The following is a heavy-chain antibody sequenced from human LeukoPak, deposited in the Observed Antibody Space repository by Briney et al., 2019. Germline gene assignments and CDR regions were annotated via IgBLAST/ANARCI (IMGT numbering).Heavy chain of an antibody. D-gene: IGHD2-21*01. V-gene: IGHV1-2*02. CDR3: ARADRLDGGPYLIGP. CDR2: INPNSGGT. J-gene: IGHJ5*02. Sequence: ASVKVSCKTSGYSFTDYFMHWVRQAPGQGLEWMGWINPNSGGTSSAQKFQGRVAMTRDTSITTVYMEVSWLTSDDTAIYYCARADRLDGGPYLIGPWGQGTLVTVSS. CDR1: GYSFTDYF.